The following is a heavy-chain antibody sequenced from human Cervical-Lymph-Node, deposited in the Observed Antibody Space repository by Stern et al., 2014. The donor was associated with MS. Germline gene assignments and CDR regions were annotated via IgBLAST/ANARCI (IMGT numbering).Heavy chain of an antibody. CDR2: MTPNSGNT. J-gene: IGHJ3*02. Sequence: VQLVESVAEVKKPGASVKVSCKASGHTFSSYDINWVRQANGHGLEWMGWMTPNSGNTGYAQKVQGRVTMTRNTSISTVYMELSVLTYEDTAVYYCTDLRRGPGFDIWGQGTMVTVSS. CDR3: TDLRRGPGFDI. CDR1: GHTFSSYD. V-gene: IGHV1-8*01. D-gene: IGHD4-17*01.